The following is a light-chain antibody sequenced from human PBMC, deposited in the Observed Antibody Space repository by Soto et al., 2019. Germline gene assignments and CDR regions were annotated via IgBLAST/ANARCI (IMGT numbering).Light chain of an antibody. J-gene: IGKJ4*01. CDR3: QQYNNWPPLT. CDR2: GAS. V-gene: IGKV3-15*01. CDR1: QSVSSN. Sequence: ERVMTQSPATLSVSPGDRATLSCRASQSVSSNLAWYQQKPGQAPRLLIYGASTRATGIPARFSGSGSGTEFTLTINSLQSEDFAVYYCQQYNNWPPLTFGGGTKVEIK.